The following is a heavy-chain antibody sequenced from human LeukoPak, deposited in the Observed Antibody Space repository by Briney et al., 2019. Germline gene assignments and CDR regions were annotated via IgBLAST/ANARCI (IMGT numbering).Heavy chain of an antibody. Sequence: GGSLRLSCAASGFTFSSYGMHWVRQAPGKGLEWVAVVWYDGSNKYYADSVKGRFTISRDNSKNTLYLQMNSLRAEDTAVYYCARAATGYSSSWQYYYYYMDLWGKGTTVTVSS. CDR1: GFTFSSYG. CDR2: VWYDGSNK. V-gene: IGHV3-33*01. J-gene: IGHJ6*03. D-gene: IGHD6-13*01. CDR3: ARAATGYSSSWQYYYYYMDL.